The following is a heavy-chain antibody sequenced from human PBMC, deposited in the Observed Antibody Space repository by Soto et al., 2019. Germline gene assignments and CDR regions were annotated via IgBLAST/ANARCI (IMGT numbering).Heavy chain of an antibody. CDR1: GFTFSIYG. V-gene: IGHV3-30*02. CDR3: AKEGGLSGSYYISSSYYFDY. D-gene: IGHD1-26*01. J-gene: IGHJ4*02. Sequence: GGSLRLSCAASGFTFSIYGRNWVRQAPGKGLEWVSYIMPGSNTYYADSVKGRFTISRDNSKNTLYLQMNSLRAEDTSVYYCAKEGGLSGSYYISSSYYFDYWGQGTLVTVSS. CDR2: IMPGSNT.